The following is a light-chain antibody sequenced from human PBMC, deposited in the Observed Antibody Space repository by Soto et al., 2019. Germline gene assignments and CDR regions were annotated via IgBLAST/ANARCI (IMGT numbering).Light chain of an antibody. V-gene: IGKV3-20*01. CDR3: QQFGSSVT. Sequence: EIVLTQSPGPVSLSPLEIATLSFMASQSVSSTYLAWYQQKPGQAPRLLIYRTSTRATGIPDRFSGSGSGTDFTLTISRLETEDFAVYYCQQFGSSVTFGQGTRLEIK. CDR1: QSVSSTY. J-gene: IGKJ5*01. CDR2: RTS.